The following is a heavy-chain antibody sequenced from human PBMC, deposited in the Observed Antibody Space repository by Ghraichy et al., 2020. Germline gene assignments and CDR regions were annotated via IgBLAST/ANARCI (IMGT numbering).Heavy chain of an antibody. J-gene: IGHJ6*02. CDR1: GGSISSSSYY. D-gene: IGHD6-13*01. CDR2: IYYSGST. CDR3: ARHPHGLYSSSWWPDYYYGMDV. V-gene: IGHV4-39*01. Sequence: SETLSLTCTVSGGSISSSSYYWGWIRQPPGKGLEWIGSIYYSGSTYYNPSLKSRVTISVDTSKNQFSLKLSSVTAADTAVYYCARHPHGLYSSSWWPDYYYGMDVWGQGTTVTVSS.